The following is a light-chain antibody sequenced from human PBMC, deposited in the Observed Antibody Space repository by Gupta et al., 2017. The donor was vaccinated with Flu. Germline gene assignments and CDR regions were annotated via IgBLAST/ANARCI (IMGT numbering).Light chain of an antibody. J-gene: IGKJ4*01. V-gene: IGKV1-33*01. CDR1: QDIINY. CDR2: DAS. CDR3: QQYDNLLLT. Sequence: DLQMTQSPSSLSASVGDRVTITCQASQDIINYLNWYQQQPGKAPKLLIYDASNVETGVPSRFSGSGSGTDFTFTISSLQPEVIATYYCQQYDNLLLTFGGGTKVENK.